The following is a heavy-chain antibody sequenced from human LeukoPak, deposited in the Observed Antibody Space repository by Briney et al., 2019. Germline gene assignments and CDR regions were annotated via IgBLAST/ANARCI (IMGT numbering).Heavy chain of an antibody. Sequence: GGSLRLSCAASGFTFSSYYIHWVRHAPGKGLVWVSRIDSDGNITTYADSVKGRFTISRDNAKNTLYLQMNSLSAEDTAVYYCARISYDISGYYDYWGQGALVTVSS. CDR3: ARISYDISGYYDY. V-gene: IGHV3-74*01. CDR1: GFTFSSYY. D-gene: IGHD3-22*01. J-gene: IGHJ4*02. CDR2: IDSDGNIT.